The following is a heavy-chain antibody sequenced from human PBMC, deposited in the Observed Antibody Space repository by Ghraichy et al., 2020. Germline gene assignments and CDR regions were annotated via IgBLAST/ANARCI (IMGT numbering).Heavy chain of an antibody. J-gene: IGHJ4*02. D-gene: IGHD3-10*01. V-gene: IGHV1-46*01. Sequence: ASVKVSCKASGYTFTSYYMHWVRQAPGQGLEWMGIINPSGGSTSYAQKFQGRVTMTRDTSTSTVYMELSSLRSEDTAVYYCAREGGTMVRGRNCCRYWGQGTLVTVSS. CDR1: GYTFTSYY. CDR2: INPSGGST. CDR3: AREGGTMVRGRNCCRY.